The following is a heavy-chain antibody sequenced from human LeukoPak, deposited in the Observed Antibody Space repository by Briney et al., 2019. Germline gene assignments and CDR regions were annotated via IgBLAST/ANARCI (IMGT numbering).Heavy chain of an antibody. V-gene: IGHV4-39*01. J-gene: IGHJ5*02. CDR1: GGSISRSSYY. Sequence: SETLSLTCTVSGGSISRSSYYWGWIRQTPGKGPEWIGSIYYGGSTYYNPSLKSRVTISVDTSKNQFSLKLSSVTAADTAVYFCAGVRGIISRNWFDPWGHGTLVTVSS. CDR2: IYYGGST. D-gene: IGHD3-10*01. CDR3: AGVRGIISRNWFDP.